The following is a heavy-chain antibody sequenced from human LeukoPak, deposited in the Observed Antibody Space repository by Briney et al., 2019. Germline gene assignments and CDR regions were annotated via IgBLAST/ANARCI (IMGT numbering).Heavy chain of an antibody. J-gene: IGHJ4*02. CDR3: AKSDSGYYDSSGYSDY. V-gene: IGHV3-30-3*02. CDR2: ISYDGSNK. D-gene: IGHD3-22*01. Sequence: GGSLRLSCAASGFTFSSYAMHWVRQAPGKGLEWVASISYDGSNKYYADSLKGRFTISRDNSKKTLYLQMNSLRAEDTAVYYCAKSDSGYYDSSGYSDYWGQGTLVTVSS. CDR1: GFTFSSYA.